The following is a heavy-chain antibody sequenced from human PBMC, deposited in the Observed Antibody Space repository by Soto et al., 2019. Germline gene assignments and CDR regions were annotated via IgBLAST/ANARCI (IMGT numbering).Heavy chain of an antibody. J-gene: IGHJ6*02. CDR1: GGTFSSYA. V-gene: IGHV1-69*13. CDR2: IIPIFGTA. CDR3: ARDYFDWLPFEDV. Sequence: GASVKVSCKASGGTFSSYAISWVRQAPGQGLEWMGGIIPIFGTANYAQKFQGRVTITADESTSTAYMELSSLRSEDTAVYYCARDYFDWLPFEDVWGQGTTVTVSS. D-gene: IGHD3-9*01.